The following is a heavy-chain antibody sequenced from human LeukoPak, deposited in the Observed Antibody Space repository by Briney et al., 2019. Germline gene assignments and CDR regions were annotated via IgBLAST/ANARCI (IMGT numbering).Heavy chain of an antibody. J-gene: IGHJ4*02. V-gene: IGHV4-59*01. CDR3: AKSGNPYDFLTS. CDR1: GGSTSSYY. CDR2: ISRSGST. D-gene: IGHD3-9*01. Sequence: SETLSLTCIVSGGSTSSYYWSWIRQPPGKGLEWIGYISRSGSTNYNPSLKSRVTISVDTSKNQFSLKLSSVTAADTAVYFCAKSGNPYDFLTSWGQGTLVTVSS.